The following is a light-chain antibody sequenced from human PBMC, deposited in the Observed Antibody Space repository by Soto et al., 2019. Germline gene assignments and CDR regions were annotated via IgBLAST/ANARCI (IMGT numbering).Light chain of an antibody. CDR1: QSVSSN. J-gene: IGKJ4*01. CDR3: QQYNVWPLT. V-gene: IGKV3-15*01. CDR2: VAS. Sequence: EIVMTQSPATLSVSPGERATLSCRASQSVSSNLAWYQQKPGQTPKLLIYVASTRDTGIPARFSGSGSGTAFTLTISSLHSEDFAVYYCQQYNVWPLTFGGGTKVEFK.